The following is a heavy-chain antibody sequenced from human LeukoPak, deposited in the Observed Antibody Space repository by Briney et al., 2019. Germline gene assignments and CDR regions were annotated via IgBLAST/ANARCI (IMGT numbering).Heavy chain of an antibody. CDR2: INQDGSDK. Sequence: GGSLRLSCAASGLTFSIHWMNWVRQAPGKGLECVANINQDGSDKYYVDSVKGRFTISRDNTKNSLYLQMNSLRAEDTAVYYCANRFDSSDDYWGQGTLVTVSS. CDR3: ANRFDSSDDY. D-gene: IGHD3-22*01. J-gene: IGHJ4*02. CDR1: GLTFSIHW. V-gene: IGHV3-7*01.